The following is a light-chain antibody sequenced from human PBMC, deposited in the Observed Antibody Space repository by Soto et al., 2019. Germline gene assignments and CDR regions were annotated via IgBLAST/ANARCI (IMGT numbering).Light chain of an antibody. J-gene: IGKJ5*01. CDR2: DAS. CDR3: QHFNNLPT. V-gene: IGKV1-33*01. CDR1: QGNNNF. Sequence: DIQMTQSPSSLSASVGDRVTITCQASQGNNNFLNWYQQKPGKAPKLLISDASNLEAGVPSRFSGGGYETYFTFTISTPHPEDIATYYCQHFNNLPTFGQGTRLEIK.